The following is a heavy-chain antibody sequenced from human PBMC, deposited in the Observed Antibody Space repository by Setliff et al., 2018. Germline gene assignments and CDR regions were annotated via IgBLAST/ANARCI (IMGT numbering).Heavy chain of an antibody. CDR3: ASSNYGGEDY. Sequence: GGSLRLSCAASGFLYSNNAFHWVRQTPGKGLEWVAVISYDGTITHYVDSVKGRFSISRDNSQNTLYLQMNSLSPEDTALYYCASSNYGGEDYWGQGTLVTVSS. D-gene: IGHD4-17*01. CDR1: GFLYSNNA. J-gene: IGHJ4*02. CDR2: ISYDGTIT. V-gene: IGHV3-30*04.